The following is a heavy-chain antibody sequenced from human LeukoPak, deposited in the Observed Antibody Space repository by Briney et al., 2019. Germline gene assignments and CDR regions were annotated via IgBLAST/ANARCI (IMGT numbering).Heavy chain of an antibody. J-gene: IGHJ4*02. CDR1: GFTFRNFW. Sequence: GGSLRLSCAVSGFTFRNFWMHWVRQAPGKGLVWVSRINTDGSTTTYADSVKGRFTISRDNAKNTLYLQMNTLRAEDTAIYYCIKDLTGYYDYCGQGTLGSVSS. V-gene: IGHV3-74*01. CDR3: IKDLTGYYDY. CDR2: INTDGSTT. D-gene: IGHD3-9*01.